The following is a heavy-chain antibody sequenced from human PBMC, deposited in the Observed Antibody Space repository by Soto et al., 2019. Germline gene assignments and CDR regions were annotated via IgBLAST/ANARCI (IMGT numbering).Heavy chain of an antibody. CDR2: IYPGDSDT. CDR3: ARGVVPADYYYYYMDV. CDR1: GYSFTSYW. D-gene: IGHD2-2*01. J-gene: IGHJ6*03. V-gene: IGHV5-51*01. Sequence: CKGSGYSFTSYWIGWVRQMPGKGLEWMGIIYPGDSDTRYSPSFQGQVTISADKSISTAYLQWSSLKASDTAMYYCARGVVPADYYYYYMDVWGKGTTVTVSS.